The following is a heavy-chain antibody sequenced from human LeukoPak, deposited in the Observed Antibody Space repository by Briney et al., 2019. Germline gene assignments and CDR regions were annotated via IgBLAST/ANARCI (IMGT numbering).Heavy chain of an antibody. V-gene: IGHV3-74*01. J-gene: IGHJ5*02. CDR1: GFTVSSNY. D-gene: IGHD6-13*01. CDR2: INTDEIST. CDR3: ARESAAAGSNWFDP. Sequence: GGSLRLSCAASGFTVSSNYMSWVRQAPGKGLVWVSRINTDEISTTYADSVKGRFTTSRDNAKNTLYLQMNSLRAEDTAVYYCARESAAAGSNWFDPWGQGTLVIVTS.